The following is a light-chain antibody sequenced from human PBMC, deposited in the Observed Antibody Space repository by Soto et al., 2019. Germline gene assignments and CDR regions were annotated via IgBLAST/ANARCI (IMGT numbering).Light chain of an antibody. CDR3: HQYGSSHPVT. CDR1: PSVTNF. V-gene: IGKV3-20*01. J-gene: IGKJ5*01. Sequence: EILLTQSPATLSLSPGERATLSCRASPSVTNFLAWYQQKPGQAPRLLIYGASSRATGIPDRFSGSGSGTDFTLTISRLEHEDFAMYYCHQYGSSHPVTFGQGTRLEIK. CDR2: GAS.